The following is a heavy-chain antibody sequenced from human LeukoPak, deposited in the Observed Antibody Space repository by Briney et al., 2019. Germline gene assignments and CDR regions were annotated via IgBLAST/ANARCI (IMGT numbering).Heavy chain of an antibody. J-gene: IGHJ3*02. CDR3: ARVFGRESKAFDI. V-gene: IGHV1-69*04. D-gene: IGHD3-10*01. CDR2: IIPILGIA. CDR1: GGTFSSYA. Sequence: SVKVSCKASGGTFSSYAISWVRQAPGQGLEWMGRIIPILGIANYAQKFQGRVTITADKSTSTAYMELSSLRSEDTAVYYCARVFGRESKAFDIWGQGTMVTVSS.